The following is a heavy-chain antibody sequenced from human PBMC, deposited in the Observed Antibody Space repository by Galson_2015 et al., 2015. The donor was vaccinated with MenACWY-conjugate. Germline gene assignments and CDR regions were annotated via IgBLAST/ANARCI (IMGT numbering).Heavy chain of an antibody. Sequence: SVKVSCKASGGTFSGYPINWVRQAPGQGLEWMGGIISIFGRTNYAQRFQGRVTITADESTNTVNMELRSLRAEDTAIYYCARDYCSATTCSNPISFFYGMDVWGRGTTVTVSS. J-gene: IGHJ6*02. V-gene: IGHV1-69*13. CDR2: IISIFGRT. CDR3: ARDYCSATTCSNPISFFYGMDV. CDR1: GGTFSGYP. D-gene: IGHD2-15*01.